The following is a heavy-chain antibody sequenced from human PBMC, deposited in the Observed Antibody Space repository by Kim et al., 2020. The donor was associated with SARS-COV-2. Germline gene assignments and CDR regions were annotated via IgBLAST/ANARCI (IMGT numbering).Heavy chain of an antibody. D-gene: IGHD2-21*01. CDR3: ARDDIVVLEVAMSQAFDP. CDR2: ISSNGNRV. V-gene: IGHV3-11*01. CDR1: GFTFSDYD. Sequence: GGSLRLSCEATGFTFSDYDMSWLRQAPEKGLEWISKISSNGNRVQYADSVRGRFAISRDNAKKSLFLQMNSLSVEDTAVYFCARDDIVVLEVAMSQAFDPWGQGTLVTVSS. J-gene: IGHJ5*01.